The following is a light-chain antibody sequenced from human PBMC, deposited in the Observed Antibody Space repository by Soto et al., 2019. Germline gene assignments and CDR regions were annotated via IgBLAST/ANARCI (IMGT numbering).Light chain of an antibody. CDR1: SRDFGGYNY. V-gene: IGLV2-14*01. CDR2: EVS. CDR3: TSYTGSSPLYV. J-gene: IGLJ1*01. Sequence: LTQPASVSGSPGQSITISCSGTSRDFGGYNYVAWYQQHPGKAPKLVIYEVSNRPSGVSDRFSGSKSGNTASLTISGLQAEDEADYYCTSYTGSSPLYVFGTGTKVTVL.